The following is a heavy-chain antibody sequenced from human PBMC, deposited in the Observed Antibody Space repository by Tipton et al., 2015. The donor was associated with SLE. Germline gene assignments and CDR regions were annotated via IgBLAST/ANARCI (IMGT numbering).Heavy chain of an antibody. CDR1: GFSLSTTGVG. V-gene: IGHV2-5*01. Sequence: LVKPTQTLTLTCTFSGFSLSTTGVGVGWIRQPPGKALEWLALIYWNDDKRYSPSLKSRLTITKDTSKNQVVLTMTNMDPVDTAMYYCAHAGLRYRDGYYYGMDVWGRGTTVTVSS. D-gene: IGHD5-18*01. J-gene: IGHJ6*02. CDR3: AHAGLRYRDGYYYGMDV. CDR2: IYWNDDK.